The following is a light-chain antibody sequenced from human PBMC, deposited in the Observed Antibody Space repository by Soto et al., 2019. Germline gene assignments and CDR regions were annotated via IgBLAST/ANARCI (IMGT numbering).Light chain of an antibody. CDR1: QGIYSR. Sequence: DIQMTQSPSSVSASVGDTVTITFRARQGIYSRLAWYQQKPGKAPELLIYATSNLQNGVPSRFSGNGLGTDGTLSIFRLQPEDSASYFCQQTDDFPLPVGGGTKVQI. V-gene: IGKV1D-12*01. CDR2: ATS. CDR3: QQTDDFPLP. J-gene: IGKJ4*02.